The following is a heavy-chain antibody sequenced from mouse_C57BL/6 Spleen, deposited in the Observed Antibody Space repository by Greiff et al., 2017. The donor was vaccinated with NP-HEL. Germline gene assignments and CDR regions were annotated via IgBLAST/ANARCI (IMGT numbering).Heavy chain of an antibody. D-gene: IGHD3-1*01. CDR2: IYPGDGDT. J-gene: IGHJ2*01. Sequence: QVQLQQSGPELVKPGASVKISCKASGYAFSSSWMNWVKQRPGKGLEWIGRIYPGDGDTNYNGKFKGKATLTADKSSSTAYMQLSSLTSEDSAVYFCAGRGYDSYFDYWGQGTTLTVSS. CDR3: AGRGYDSYFDY. CDR1: GYAFSSSW. V-gene: IGHV1-82*01.